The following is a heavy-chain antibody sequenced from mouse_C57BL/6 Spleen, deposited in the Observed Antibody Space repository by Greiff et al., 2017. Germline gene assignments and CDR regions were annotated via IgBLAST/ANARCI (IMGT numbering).Heavy chain of an antibody. J-gene: IGHJ2*01. CDR3: ARDYGSSPYVDC. D-gene: IGHD1-1*01. CDR1: GYTFTDYN. V-gene: IGHV1-22*01. Sequence: VQLQQSGPELVKPGASVKMSCKASGYTFTDYNMHWVKQSHGKSLEWIGYINPNNGGTSYNQKFKGKATLTVNKSSSTAYMELRSLTSEDSAVYYCARDYGSSPYVDCWGQGTTLTVST. CDR2: INPNNGGT.